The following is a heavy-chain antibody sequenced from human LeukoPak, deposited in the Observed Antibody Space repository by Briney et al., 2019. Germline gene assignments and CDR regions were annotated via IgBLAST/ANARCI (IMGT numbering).Heavy chain of an antibody. V-gene: IGHV3-23*01. CDR3: AIFGDYTGKYYFDY. Sequence: GGSLRLSCAASGFTFSSYAMSWIRQAPGKGLEWVSAISGSGGSTYYADSVKGRFTISRDNSKNTLYLQMNSLRAEDTAVYYCAIFGDYTGKYYFDYWGQGTLVTVSS. CDR1: GFTFSSYA. D-gene: IGHD4-17*01. J-gene: IGHJ4*02. CDR2: ISGSGGST.